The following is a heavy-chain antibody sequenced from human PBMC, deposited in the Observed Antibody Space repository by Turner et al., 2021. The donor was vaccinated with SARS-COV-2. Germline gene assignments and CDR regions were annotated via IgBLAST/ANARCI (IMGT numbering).Heavy chain of an antibody. V-gene: IGHV3-53*04. CDR2: IYSGGST. CDR3: ARDLLAYGMDV. Sequence: VQLVESGGGLVQPGGSLRLSCAASGVTVSRNYMSWVRQAPGKGLEWVSVIYSGGSTFYADSVKGRFTISRHNSKNTLYRQMNSLRAEDTAVYYCARDLLAYGMDVWGQGTTVTVSS. J-gene: IGHJ6*02. D-gene: IGHD3-3*02. CDR1: GVTVSRNY.